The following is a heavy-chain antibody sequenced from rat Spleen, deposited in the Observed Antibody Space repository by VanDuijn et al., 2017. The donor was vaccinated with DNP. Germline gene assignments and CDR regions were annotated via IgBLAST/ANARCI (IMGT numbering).Heavy chain of an antibody. D-gene: IGHD5-1*01. CDR2: IGSDGYAP. J-gene: IGHJ2*01. CDR3: ATRNWEGFFDY. V-gene: IGHV5-22*01. CDR1: GFSFSDYY. Sequence: EVQLVESGGGLVQPGRSLKLSCAASGFSFSDYYMAWVRQAPTKGLEWVAYIGSDGYAPYYGDSVKGRFTISRDNAKSTLYLQMNSLRSEDTATYFCATRNWEGFFDYWGQGVMVTLSS.